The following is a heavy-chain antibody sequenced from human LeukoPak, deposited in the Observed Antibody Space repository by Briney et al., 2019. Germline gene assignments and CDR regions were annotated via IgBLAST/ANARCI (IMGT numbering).Heavy chain of an antibody. CDR3: AKGSTMIVDAAAFDI. Sequence: GGSLRLSCAASGFTFSSYAMSWVRQAPGKGLEWVSAISGSGGSTYYADSVKSRFTISRDNSKNTLYLQMNSLRAEDTAVYYCAKGSTMIVDAAAFDIWGQGTMVTVSS. V-gene: IGHV3-23*01. CDR2: ISGSGGST. D-gene: IGHD3-22*01. CDR1: GFTFSSYA. J-gene: IGHJ3*02.